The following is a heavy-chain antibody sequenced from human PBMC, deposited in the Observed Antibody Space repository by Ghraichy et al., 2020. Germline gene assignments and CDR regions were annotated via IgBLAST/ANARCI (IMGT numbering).Heavy chain of an antibody. CDR2: IYYSGST. CDR3: ARSRLNYRLCFDY. Sequence: SETLSLTCTVSGGSISSGGYYWSWIRQHPGKGLEWIGYIYYSGSTYYNPSLKSRVTISVDTSKNQFSLKLSSVTAADTAVYYCARSRLNYRLCFDYWGQGTLVTVSS. D-gene: IGHD5-24*01. CDR1: GGSISSGGYY. V-gene: IGHV4-31*03. J-gene: IGHJ4*02.